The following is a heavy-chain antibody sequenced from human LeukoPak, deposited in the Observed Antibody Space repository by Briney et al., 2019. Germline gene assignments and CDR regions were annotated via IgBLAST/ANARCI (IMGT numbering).Heavy chain of an antibody. CDR2: TYYRSKWYN. CDR1: GDSVSSNSAA. Sequence: SQTLSLTCAISGDSVSSNSAAWNWIRQSPSSGLEWLGRTYYRSKWYNDYAVSVKSRITINPDTSKNQFSLQLNSVTPEDTAVYYCARDLRTNTNWFDPWGQGTLVTVSS. V-gene: IGHV6-1*01. D-gene: IGHD2-2*01. J-gene: IGHJ5*02. CDR3: ARDLRTNTNWFDP.